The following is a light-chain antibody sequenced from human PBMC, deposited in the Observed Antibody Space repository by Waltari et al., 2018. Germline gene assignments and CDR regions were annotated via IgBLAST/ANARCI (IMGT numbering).Light chain of an antibody. Sequence: QSVLTQSPSVSADPGQKVTIPCSGSTSNIVKNEVSWYQHPPGTAPRLLITDNYKRPSGIPDRFSASKSGTSATLGITGLQTGDEADYYCATWDTSLSAVVFGGGTKLTVL. V-gene: IGLV1-51*01. CDR1: TSNIVKNE. J-gene: IGLJ3*02. CDR2: DNY. CDR3: ATWDTSLSAVV.